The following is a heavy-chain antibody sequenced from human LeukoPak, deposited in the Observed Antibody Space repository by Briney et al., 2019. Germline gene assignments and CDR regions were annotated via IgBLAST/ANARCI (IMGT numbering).Heavy chain of an antibody. V-gene: IGHV4-59*08. CDR2: IYYSGST. CDR1: GGSISSYY. J-gene: IGHJ6*02. Sequence: SETLSLTCTVSGGSISSYYWSWIRQAPGKRQEWIGYIYYSGSTNYNPSLKSRVTISVDTSKNQFSLKLSSVTAADTAVYYCARILRYFDPSYGMDVWGQGTTVTVSS. D-gene: IGHD3-9*01. CDR3: ARILRYFDPSYGMDV.